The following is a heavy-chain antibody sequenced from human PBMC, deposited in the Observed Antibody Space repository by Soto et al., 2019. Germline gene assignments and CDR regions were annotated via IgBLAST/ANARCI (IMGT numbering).Heavy chain of an antibody. J-gene: IGHJ5*02. CDR3: VRDRSGSGNWFDP. CDR1: GFTFNKYS. D-gene: IGHD3-10*01. Sequence: EVQVVESGGGLVQPGGSLRLSCAASGFTFNKYSINWVRQAPGKGLEWVSYISSSSSTRDYADSVKGRFTISRDNAKNSLYLQMNSLRAEDTAVYYCVRDRSGSGNWFDPWGQGTLVTVSS. CDR2: ISSSSSTR. V-gene: IGHV3-48*01.